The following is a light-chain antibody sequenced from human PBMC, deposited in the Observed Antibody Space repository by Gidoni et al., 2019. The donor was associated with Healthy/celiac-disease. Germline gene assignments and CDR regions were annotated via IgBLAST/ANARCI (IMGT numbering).Light chain of an antibody. Sequence: DIQMTQSPSSLSASVGDRVTITCQASQDISNYLNWYQQKPGKAPKLLIYDASNLETGGPSRCSGSRSGTDFSFTISSLQPEDIARDYCQQYDSPPYTFGPGTKLEIK. CDR2: DAS. CDR1: QDISNY. J-gene: IGKJ2*01. CDR3: QQYDSPPYT. V-gene: IGKV1-33*01.